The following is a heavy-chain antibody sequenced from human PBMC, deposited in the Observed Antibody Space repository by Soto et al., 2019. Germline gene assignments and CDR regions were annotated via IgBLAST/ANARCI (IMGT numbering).Heavy chain of an antibody. CDR2: IYWDGDK. Sequence: SGPTLGNPTQTLTLTCTFSGFSLSTSGVGVGWIRQPPGKALEWLALIYWDGDKRYSPSLKSRLTITKDTTKDQVVLTMTNLDPVDTATYYCAHRRRTLLWFESTHYFDYWALGTLVTVSS. D-gene: IGHD3-10*01. CDR3: AHRRRTLLWFESTHYFDY. CDR1: GFSLSTSGVG. J-gene: IGHJ4*02. V-gene: IGHV2-5*02.